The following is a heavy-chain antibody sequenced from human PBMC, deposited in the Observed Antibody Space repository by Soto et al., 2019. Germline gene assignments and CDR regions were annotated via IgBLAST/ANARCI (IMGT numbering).Heavy chain of an antibody. V-gene: IGHV1-69*01. CDR1: GGTFSSYA. Sequence: QVQLVKSGAEVKKPGSSVKVSCKASGGTFSSYAISWVRQAPGQGLEWMGGIIPIFGTANYAQKFQGRVTITADESTSTAYMELSSLRSEDTAVYYCATPLVVRGVAWGGDAFDIWGQGTMVTVSS. J-gene: IGHJ3*02. CDR2: IIPIFGTA. D-gene: IGHD3-10*01. CDR3: ATPLVVRGVAWGGDAFDI.